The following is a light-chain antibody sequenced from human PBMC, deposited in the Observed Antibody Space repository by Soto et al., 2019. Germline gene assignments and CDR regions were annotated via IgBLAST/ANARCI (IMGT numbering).Light chain of an antibody. V-gene: IGKV4-1*01. J-gene: IGKJ4*01. CDR1: QSVLYSLNNKHY. CDR3: QQYYSSPLT. CDR2: WAS. Sequence: DIVMTQSPDSLAVSLGERATINCKSSQSVLYSLNNKHYLSWYQQKPGQPPKLLIFWASTRESGVPDRFSGSGSGTDFTLTINNLQAEDVAVYYCQQYYSSPLTFGGGTKVEVK.